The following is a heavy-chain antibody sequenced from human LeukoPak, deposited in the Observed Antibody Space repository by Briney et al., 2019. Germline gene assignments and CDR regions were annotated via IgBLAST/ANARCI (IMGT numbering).Heavy chain of an antibody. CDR2: MNPNSGNT. CDR3: ARASSSWYFVDYGMDV. J-gene: IGHJ6*02. CDR1: GYTFTGYY. Sequence: ASVKVSCKASGYTFTGYYMHWVRQAPGQGLEWMGWMNPNSGNTGYAQKFQGRVTMTRNTSISTAYMELSSLRSEDTAVYYCARASSSWYFVDYGMDVWGQGTTVTVSS. V-gene: IGHV1-8*02. D-gene: IGHD6-13*01.